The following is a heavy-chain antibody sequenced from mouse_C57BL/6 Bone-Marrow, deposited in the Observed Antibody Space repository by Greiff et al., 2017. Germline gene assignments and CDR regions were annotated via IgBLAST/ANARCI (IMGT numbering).Heavy chain of an antibody. D-gene: IGHD2-12*01. CDR2: FHPYNDDT. V-gene: IGHV1-47*01. CDR1: GYTFTTYP. CDR3: ARGDNYGGYYFDY. J-gene: IGHJ2*01. Sequence: QVQLQQPGAELVKPGASVKMSCKASGYTFTTYPIEWMKQNHGKSLEWIGNFHPYNDDTKYNEKFQGKDTLTVEKSSSTVYLELSRLTSDDSAVYYCARGDNYGGYYFDYWGQGTTLTVSS.